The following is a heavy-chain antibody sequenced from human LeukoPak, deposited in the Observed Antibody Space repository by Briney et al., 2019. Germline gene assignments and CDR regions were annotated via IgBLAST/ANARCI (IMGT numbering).Heavy chain of an antibody. Sequence: GGSLRLSCAASGFTFSTYAMHWVRQAPGKGLEWVALFSYDGSTTHYGDSVKGRFTISRDNSNNSLYLQMNSLRTEDTAVYYCARAKEGFSGYDYLFDFWGQGTLVTVSS. V-gene: IGHV3-30-3*01. D-gene: IGHD5-12*01. J-gene: IGHJ4*02. CDR3: ARAKEGFSGYDYLFDF. CDR1: GFTFSTYA. CDR2: FSYDGSTT.